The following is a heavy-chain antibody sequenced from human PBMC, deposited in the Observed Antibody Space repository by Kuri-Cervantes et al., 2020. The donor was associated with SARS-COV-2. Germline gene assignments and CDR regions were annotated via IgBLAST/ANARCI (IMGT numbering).Heavy chain of an antibody. Sequence: GGSLRLSCEASGFAFNTYSMNWVRQAPGKGLEWVSSISSSSSYIYYADSVKGRFTISRDNAKNSLYLQMNSLRAEDTAVYCCARDIHGAIFGVVIIDYYGMDVWGQGTTVTVSS. D-gene: IGHD3-3*01. J-gene: IGHJ6*02. V-gene: IGHV3-21*01. CDR3: ARDIHGAIFGVVIIDYYGMDV. CDR2: ISSSSSYI. CDR1: GFAFNTYS.